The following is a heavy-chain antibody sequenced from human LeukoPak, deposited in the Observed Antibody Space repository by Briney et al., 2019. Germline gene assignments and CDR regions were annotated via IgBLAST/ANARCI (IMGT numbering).Heavy chain of an antibody. CDR3: ARLPDVSGWPFDY. J-gene: IGHJ4*02. V-gene: IGHV4-59*01. D-gene: IGHD6-19*01. CDR1: DDSISRDF. Sequence: RPSETLSLTCTASDDSISRDFWTWIRQPPGKGLEWIGYIRCSGRTEYNPSLKSRVTISIQTSKNQFSLKLTSVTAADTAIYYCARLPDVSGWPFDYWGQGILVTVSS. CDR2: IRCSGRT.